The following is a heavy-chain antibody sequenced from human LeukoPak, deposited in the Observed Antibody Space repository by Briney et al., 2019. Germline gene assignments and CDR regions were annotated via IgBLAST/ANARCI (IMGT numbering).Heavy chain of an antibody. CDR1: GGTFSSYA. J-gene: IGHJ6*03. D-gene: IGHD2-2*01. Sequence: SVKVSCKASGGTFSSYAISWVRQAPGQGLEWMGGIIPIFGTANYAQKFQGRVTITADESTSPAYMELSSLRSDDTAVYYCAKTIVVVPAASTYYYYMDVWGKGTTVTVSS. CDR2: IIPIFGTA. V-gene: IGHV1-69*13. CDR3: AKTIVVVPAASTYYYYMDV.